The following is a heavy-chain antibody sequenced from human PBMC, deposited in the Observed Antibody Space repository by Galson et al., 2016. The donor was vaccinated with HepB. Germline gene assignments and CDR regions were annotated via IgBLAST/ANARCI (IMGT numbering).Heavy chain of an antibody. J-gene: IGHJ3*02. CDR2: IDINNMWI. V-gene: IGHV3-21*01. Sequence: SLRLSCAASGFTLSTFNMNWVRQAPGKGLEWVSFIDINNMWIEYGDSVKGLFTISRDNATNSLYLKMNSLRAEDTGVYYCARDLGLSARAYDIWGQGTMVTVSS. CDR3: ARDLGLSARAYDI. CDR1: GFTLSTFN. D-gene: IGHD3-16*01.